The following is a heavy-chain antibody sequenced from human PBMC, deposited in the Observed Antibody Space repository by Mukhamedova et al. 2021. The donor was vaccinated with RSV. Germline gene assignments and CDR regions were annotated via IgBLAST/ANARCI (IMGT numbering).Heavy chain of an antibody. V-gene: IGHV4-4*07. Sequence: GLERIGHIYASGSTNYNLSLKSRVTMSVDTSNNRFSLKLSSVTAADTAVYYCARTSYIAAAASYYFDYWGQGTLVTVSS. CDR3: ARTSYIAAAASYYFDY. J-gene: IGHJ4*02. D-gene: IGHD6-13*01. CDR2: IYASGST.